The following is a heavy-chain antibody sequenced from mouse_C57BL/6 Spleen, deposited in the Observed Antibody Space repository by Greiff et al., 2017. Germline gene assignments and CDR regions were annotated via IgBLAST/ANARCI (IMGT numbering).Heavy chain of an antibody. J-gene: IGHJ2*01. CDR1: GYTFTSYW. CDR3: AREGGDGNFDY. Sequence: QVQLQQPGAELVKPGASVKLSCKASGYTFTSYWMHWVKQRPGQGLEWIGIIHPNSGSTNYNEKFKSKATLTVDKSSSTAYMQLSSLTSEDSAVYYCAREGGDGNFDYWGQGTTLTVSS. V-gene: IGHV1-64*01. CDR2: IHPNSGST. D-gene: IGHD2-3*01.